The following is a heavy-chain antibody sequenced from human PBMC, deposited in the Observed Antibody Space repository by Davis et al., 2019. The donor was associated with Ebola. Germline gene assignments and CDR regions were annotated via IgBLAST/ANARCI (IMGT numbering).Heavy chain of an antibody. CDR1: GFTFSDYA. J-gene: IGHJ6*02. CDR3: VKGTVDTAMVYYGMDV. D-gene: IGHD5-18*01. Sequence: GGSLRLSCAASGFTFSDYAMHWVRQAPGKGLKYVSTISSNGGITYYADSVKGRFTISRDNSKNTLYLQMSSLRAEDTAVYYCVKGTVDTAMVYYGMDVWGQGTTVTVSS. V-gene: IGHV3-64D*06. CDR2: ISSNGGIT.